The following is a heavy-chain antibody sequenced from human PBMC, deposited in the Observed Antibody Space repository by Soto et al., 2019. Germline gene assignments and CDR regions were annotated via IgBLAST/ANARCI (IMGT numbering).Heavy chain of an antibody. V-gene: IGHV3-30-3*01. Sequence: QVQLVESGGGVVQPGRSLRLSCAASGFTFSSYGMYWVRQAPGKGLEWVAVKSSDGSDKYYADSVKGRFTISRDNSKNTLYVQLNRMRAEDTALYYCARDRLYGAGLIDVWGQGTTVTVSS. CDR1: GFTFSSYG. D-gene: IGHD3-10*01. CDR2: KSSDGSDK. J-gene: IGHJ6*02. CDR3: ARDRLYGAGLIDV.